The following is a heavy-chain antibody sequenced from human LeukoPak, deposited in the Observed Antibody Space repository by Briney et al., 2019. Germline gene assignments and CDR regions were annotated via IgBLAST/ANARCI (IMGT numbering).Heavy chain of an antibody. V-gene: IGHV3-21*01. J-gene: IGHJ4*02. Sequence: GSLRLSCAASGFTFSSYSMNWVRQAPGKGLEWVSSISSSSSYIYYADSVKGRFTISRDNAKNSLYLQMNSLRAEDTAVYYCARGREVGYCSSTSCPNPDYWGQGTLVTVSS. CDR2: ISSSSSYI. D-gene: IGHD2-2*01. CDR1: GFTFSSYS. CDR3: ARGREVGYCSSTSCPNPDY.